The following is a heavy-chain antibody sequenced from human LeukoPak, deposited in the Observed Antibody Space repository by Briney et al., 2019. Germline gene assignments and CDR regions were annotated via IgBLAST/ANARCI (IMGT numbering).Heavy chain of an antibody. Sequence: GGSLRLSCAASGFTFSSYAMSWVRQAPGEGLEWVGRIKSKTDGGTTDYAAPVKGRFTISRDDSKNTLYLQMNGLKTEDTAVYYCTTVPFVVVTAILEYFQHWGQGTLVTVSS. J-gene: IGHJ1*01. CDR2: IKSKTDGGTT. CDR3: TTVPFVVVTAILEYFQH. CDR1: GFTFSSYA. D-gene: IGHD2-21*02. V-gene: IGHV3-15*01.